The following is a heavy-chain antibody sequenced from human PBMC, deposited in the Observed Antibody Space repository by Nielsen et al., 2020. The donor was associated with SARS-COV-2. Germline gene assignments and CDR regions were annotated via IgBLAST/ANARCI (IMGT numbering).Heavy chain of an antibody. CDR3: ARHCSSSWYRYYYYGMDV. V-gene: IGHV4-39*01. Sequence: SETLSLTCTVYGGSISSSSYYWGWIRQTPGKGLEWIVSIYYSGSTYYNPSLKSRVTISVDTSKNKFSLKLSSVTAADTAVYYCARHCSSSWYRYYYYGMDVWGQGTTVTVSS. CDR2: IYYSGST. J-gene: IGHJ6*02. D-gene: IGHD6-13*01. CDR1: GGSISSSSYY.